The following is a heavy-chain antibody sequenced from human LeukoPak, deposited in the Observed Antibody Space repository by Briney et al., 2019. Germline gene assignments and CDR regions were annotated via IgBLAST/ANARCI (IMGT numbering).Heavy chain of an antibody. Sequence: GGSLRLSCAASGFTFSSYAMSWVRQAPGKGPEWVSAISGSGGSTYYADSVKGRFTISRDNSKNTLYLQMNSLRAEDTAVYYCAKGPSSGWWDYYYGMDVWGKGTTVTVSS. J-gene: IGHJ6*04. CDR2: ISGSGGST. D-gene: IGHD6-19*01. CDR3: AKGPSSGWWDYYYGMDV. V-gene: IGHV3-23*01. CDR1: GFTFSSYA.